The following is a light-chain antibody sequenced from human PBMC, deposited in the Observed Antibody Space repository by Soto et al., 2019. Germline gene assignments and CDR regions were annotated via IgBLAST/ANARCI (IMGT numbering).Light chain of an antibody. V-gene: IGKV1-5*01. Sequence: TQSPATLSLSPGERATLSCRASQSVSSWLAWYQQKPGKAPKLLIYDASSLESGVPSRFSGSGSGTEFTLTISSLQPDDFATYYCQQYNSYPYTFGQGTKLEIK. CDR3: QQYNSYPYT. J-gene: IGKJ2*01. CDR1: QSVSSW. CDR2: DAS.